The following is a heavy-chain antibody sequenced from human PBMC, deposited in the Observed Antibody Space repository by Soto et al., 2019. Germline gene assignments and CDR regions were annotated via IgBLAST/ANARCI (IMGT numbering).Heavy chain of an antibody. CDR3: ARDLEAGDY. CDR1: GYTFINYY. J-gene: IGHJ4*02. Sequence: QVQLVQSGAEVKKPGASVKLSCKASGYTFINYYIHWVRQAPGQGLEWMGIFNPTSGSTNYAQKCQGTVTLTMDTSTRTVYMELSSLRFHDTDVYYSARDLEAGDYWGQGTLVTVSS. D-gene: IGHD6-13*01. V-gene: IGHV1-46*01. CDR2: FNPTSGST.